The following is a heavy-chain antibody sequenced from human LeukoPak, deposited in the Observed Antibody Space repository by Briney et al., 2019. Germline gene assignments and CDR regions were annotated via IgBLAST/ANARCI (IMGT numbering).Heavy chain of an antibody. CDR1: GYTFTGYY. CDR3: ARDPDMTRDTLVIWFDR. V-gene: IGHV1-2*02. CDR2: INPNSGGR. J-gene: IGHJ5*02. Sequence: ASVTVTCKATGYTFTGYYMHWVRQAPGQGREWMGCINPNSGGRNNAQNVQGRGTMTRDTSISTDYMELSMLRSEDTAVYDCARDPDMTRDTLVIWFDRWGKGTLVTVSS. D-gene: IGHD2-2*01.